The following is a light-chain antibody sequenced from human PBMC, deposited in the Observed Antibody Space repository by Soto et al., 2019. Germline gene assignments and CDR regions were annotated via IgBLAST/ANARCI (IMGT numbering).Light chain of an antibody. J-gene: IGKJ2*01. V-gene: IGKV3D-7*01. CDR2: GAS. Sequence: EVVMTQSPATLSLSPGERAALSCRASQSFSSSHLSWYQHKPGQAPRLLIYGASTRATGIPARFSGSGSGTDFTLTISSLQPEDFAVYYCQQDYNLPYTFGQGTKLEIK. CDR3: QQDYNLPYT. CDR1: QSFSSSH.